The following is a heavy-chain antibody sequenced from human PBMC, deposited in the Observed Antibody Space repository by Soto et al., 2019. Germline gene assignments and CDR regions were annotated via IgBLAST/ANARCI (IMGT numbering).Heavy chain of an antibody. CDR3: ASHSRGWLQSTGWFDT. CDR2: IYDSTIT. Sequence: QVQLQESGPGLVKPSETLSLTCTVSGGSISDYHWSWIRQPPGKGLEWIGYIYDSTITNYNPSLKSRVPISLAPPETQFSLKLSSVTAADTAVYYCASHSRGWLQSTGWFDTWGQGTLVTVSS. J-gene: IGHJ5*02. D-gene: IGHD5-12*01. CDR1: GGSISDYH. V-gene: IGHV4-59*08.